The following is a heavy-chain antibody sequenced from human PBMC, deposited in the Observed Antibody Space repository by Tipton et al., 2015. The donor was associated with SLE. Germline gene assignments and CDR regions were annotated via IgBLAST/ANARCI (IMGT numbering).Heavy chain of an antibody. J-gene: IGHJ5*02. Sequence: TFSSYWMTWIRQPPGKGLEWIGSIFYSGSSYYNPSLKSRVTIYVDTSKNQFSLKLSSVTAADTAVYYCARQVTNRWHVVWFDPWGQGTLVTVSS. V-gene: IGHV4-39*01. CDR3: ARQVTNRWHVVWFDP. CDR1: TFSSYW. CDR2: IFYSGSS. D-gene: IGHD2-15*01.